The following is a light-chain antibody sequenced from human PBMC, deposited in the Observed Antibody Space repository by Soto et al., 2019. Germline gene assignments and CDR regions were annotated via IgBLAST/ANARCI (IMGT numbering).Light chain of an antibody. CDR3: QQYGTSESI. J-gene: IGKJ5*01. CDR2: DTS. V-gene: IGKV3-20*01. Sequence: EIVLTRSPDTLCLAQGKRATLACRANSTPSHSFLARSQQKPGQAPRLLIYDTSSRATGVPDRYSASGSGTDFTLAISSLEPEDSAVFFWQQYGTSESIFGQGTRLEIK. CDR1: STPSHSF.